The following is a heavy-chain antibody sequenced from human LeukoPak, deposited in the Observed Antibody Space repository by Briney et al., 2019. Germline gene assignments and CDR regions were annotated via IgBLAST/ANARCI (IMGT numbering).Heavy chain of an antibody. CDR1: GFTFSSYA. V-gene: IGHV3-23*01. CDR3: AKDATYYYDSSGYPALGYFDY. D-gene: IGHD3-22*01. CDR2: ISGSGGST. J-gene: IGHJ4*02. Sequence: GGSLRLSCAASGFTFSSYAMSWVRQAPGKGLEWVSAISGSGGSTYYADSVKGRFTISRDNSKNTLYLQMNSLRAEDTAVYYCAKDATYYYDSSGYPALGYFDYWGQGTLVTVSS.